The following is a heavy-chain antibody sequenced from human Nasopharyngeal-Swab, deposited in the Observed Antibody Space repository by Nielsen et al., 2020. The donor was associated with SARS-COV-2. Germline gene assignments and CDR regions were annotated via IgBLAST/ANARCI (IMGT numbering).Heavy chain of an antibody. CDR2: IYYSGST. V-gene: IGHV4-39*01. CDR3: ARHALVTKDFDY. Sequence: WIRQPPEKGLEWIGSIYYSGSTYYNPSLKSRVTISVDTSKNQFSLKLSSVTAADTAVYYCARHALVTKDFDYWGQGTLVTVSS. D-gene: IGHD4-17*01. J-gene: IGHJ4*02.